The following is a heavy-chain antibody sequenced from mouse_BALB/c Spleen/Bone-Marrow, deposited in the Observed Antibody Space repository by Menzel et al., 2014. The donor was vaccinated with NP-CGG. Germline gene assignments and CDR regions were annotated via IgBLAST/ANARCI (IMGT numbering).Heavy chain of an antibody. D-gene: IGHD2-3*01. CDR3: ARWLLPYGLDC. J-gene: IGHJ4*01. CDR2: IDPANGNT. V-gene: IGHV14-3*02. CDR1: GFNIKDTY. Sequence: EVQLQESGAELVKPGASVKLSCTASGFNIKDTYMHWVTQRPEQGLEWIGRIDPANGNTKYDPKFQGKATITADTSSNTAYLQLSSLTSEDTAVYYCARWLLPYGLDCWGQGTSVTVSS.